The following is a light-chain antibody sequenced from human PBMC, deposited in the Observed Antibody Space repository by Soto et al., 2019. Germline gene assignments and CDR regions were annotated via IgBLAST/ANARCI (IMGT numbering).Light chain of an antibody. CDR2: EVT. CDR3: SSYTSSTTLDV. V-gene: IGLV2-14*01. J-gene: IGLJ1*01. Sequence: QSALTQPASVSGSPGQSITISCTGTSSDVGGYNDVSWYQQHPGKAPKLMIYEVTSRPSGVSNRFSGSESGNTASLTISGLRAEDEADYYCSSYTSSTTLDVFGTGTKVTVL. CDR1: SSDVGGYND.